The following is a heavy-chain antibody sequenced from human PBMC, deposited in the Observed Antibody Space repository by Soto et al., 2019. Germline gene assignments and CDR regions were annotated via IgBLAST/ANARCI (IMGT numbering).Heavy chain of an antibody. J-gene: IGHJ4*02. D-gene: IGHD3-10*01. CDR1: GGSVSSGSYY. CDR3: ARSEITMLRALDY. V-gene: IGHV4-61*01. CDR2: IYYSGST. Sequence: NPSETLSLTCPVSGGSVSSGSYYWSWIRQPPGKGLEWIGHIYYSGSTNYNPSLKSRVTISVDTSKNQFSLKLSSVTAADTAVYYCARSEITMLRALDYWGQGTLVTVSS.